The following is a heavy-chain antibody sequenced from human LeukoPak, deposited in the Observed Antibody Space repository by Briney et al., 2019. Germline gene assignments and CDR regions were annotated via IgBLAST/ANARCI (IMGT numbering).Heavy chain of an antibody. J-gene: IGHJ4*02. CDR3: ATGIAAAGNYFDY. Sequence: PSETLSLTCAVYGGSFSGYYWSWIRQPPGKGLEWIGSIYYSGSTYYTPSLKSRVTISVDTSKNQFSLKLSSVTAADTAVYYCATGIAAAGNYFDYWGQGTLVTVSS. CDR2: IYYSGST. V-gene: IGHV4-34*01. D-gene: IGHD6-13*01. CDR1: GGSFSGYY.